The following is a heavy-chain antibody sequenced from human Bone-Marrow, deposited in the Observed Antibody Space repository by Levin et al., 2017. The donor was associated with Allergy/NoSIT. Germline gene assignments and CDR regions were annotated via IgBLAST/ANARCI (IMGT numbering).Heavy chain of an antibody. V-gene: IGHV2-5*02. D-gene: IGHD3-10*01. CDR2: ISWDDDK. J-gene: IGHJ4*02. CDR1: GFSLSSDGVD. CDR3: AHGRINYDSGAYSPSGGFDY. Sequence: SGPTLVKPTQTLTLTCTFSGFSLSSDGVDVAWIRQPPGETLEWLALISWDDDKRYSSSLKSRLTITKDTSKNQVVLTMTSMGPGDTATYYCAHGRINYDSGAYSPSGGFDYWGQGTLVTVSS.